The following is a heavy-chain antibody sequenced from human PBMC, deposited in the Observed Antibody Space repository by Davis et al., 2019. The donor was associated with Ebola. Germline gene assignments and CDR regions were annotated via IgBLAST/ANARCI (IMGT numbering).Heavy chain of an antibody. J-gene: IGHJ6*03. CDR1: GYTFSGYY. CDR2: INSKSGGT. D-gene: IGHD3-3*01. CDR3: ASYFWSGDYMDI. Sequence: ASVKVSCKASGYTFSGYYIHWVRQAPGQGLEWMGWINSKSGGTNYAQKFQGRVTMTRDTSISTAYMDLSSLTSDDTAVYYGASYFWSGDYMDIWGQGTTVIVSS. V-gene: IGHV1-2*02.